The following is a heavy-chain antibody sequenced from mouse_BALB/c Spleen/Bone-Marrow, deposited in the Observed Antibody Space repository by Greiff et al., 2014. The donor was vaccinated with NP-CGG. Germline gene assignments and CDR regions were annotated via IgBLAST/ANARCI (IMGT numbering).Heavy chain of an antibody. CDR2: ISYDGSN. CDR3: ARGGPFDY. J-gene: IGHJ2*01. CDR1: GYSITSGYY. V-gene: IGHV3-6*02. Sequence: VQLQQPGPGLVKPSQSLSLTCSVTGYSITSGYYWNWIRQFPGNKLEWMGYISYDGSNNYNPSLKNRISITRDTSKNQFFLKLNSVTTEDTATYYCARGGPFDYWGQGTTLTVSS.